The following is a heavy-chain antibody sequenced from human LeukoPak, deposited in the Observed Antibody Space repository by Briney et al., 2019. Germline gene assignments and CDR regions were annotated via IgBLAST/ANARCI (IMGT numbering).Heavy chain of an antibody. CDR2: FDPEDGET. Sequence: GASVKVSCKVSGYTLTELSMHWVRQAPGKGLDWMGGFDPEDGETIYAQKFQGRVTMTEDTSTDTAYMELSSLRSEDTAVYYCATSIAVAGLGNAFDIWGQGIMVTVSS. V-gene: IGHV1-24*01. CDR3: ATSIAVAGLGNAFDI. CDR1: GYTLTELS. J-gene: IGHJ3*02. D-gene: IGHD6-19*01.